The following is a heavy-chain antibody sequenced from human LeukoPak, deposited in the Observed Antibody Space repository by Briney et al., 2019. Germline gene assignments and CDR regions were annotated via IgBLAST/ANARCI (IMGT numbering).Heavy chain of an antibody. Sequence: GGSLRLSCAASGFTFSSYEMNWVRQAPGKGLEWVSYISSSGSTIYYADSVKGRFTISRDNAKNSLYLQMNSLRAEDTAVYYCARDGPLEMAIYYMDVWGKGTTVTISS. CDR2: ISSSGSTI. D-gene: IGHD5-24*01. CDR3: ARDGPLEMAIYYMDV. V-gene: IGHV3-48*03. CDR1: GFTFSSYE. J-gene: IGHJ6*03.